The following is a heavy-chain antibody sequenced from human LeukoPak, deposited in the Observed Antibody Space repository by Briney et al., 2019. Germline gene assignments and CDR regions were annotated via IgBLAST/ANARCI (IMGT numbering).Heavy chain of an antibody. CDR1: GGSISSGGYY. D-gene: IGHD6-25*01. V-gene: IGHV4-39*01. CDR3: ARRRAATIDY. J-gene: IGHJ4*02. Sequence: PSETLSLTCTVSGGSISSGGYYWSWIRQHPGKGLEWIGEIYHSGSTNYNPSLKSRVTISVDKSKNQFSLKLSSVTAADTAVYYCARRRAATIDYWGQGTLVTVSS. CDR2: IYHSGST.